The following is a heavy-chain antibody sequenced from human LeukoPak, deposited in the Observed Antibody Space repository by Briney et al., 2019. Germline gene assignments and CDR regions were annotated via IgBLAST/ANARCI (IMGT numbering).Heavy chain of an antibody. Sequence: SVKVSCKASGGTFDSYAISWVRQAPGQGLEWMGGIIPIFGTANYAQKFQGRVTITTDESTSTAYMELSSLRSEDTAVYYCARVAVAGRRGYYMDVWGKGTTVTVSS. J-gene: IGHJ6*03. CDR3: ARVAVAGRRGYYMDV. D-gene: IGHD6-19*01. CDR2: IIPIFGTA. V-gene: IGHV1-69*05. CDR1: GGTFDSYA.